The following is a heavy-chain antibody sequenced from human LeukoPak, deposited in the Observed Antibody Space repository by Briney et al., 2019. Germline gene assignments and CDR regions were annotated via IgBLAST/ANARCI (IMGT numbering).Heavy chain of an antibody. Sequence: GGSLRLSCAGYRFTFSSFSMKGDRQAQGKGGEWGSYISSSSSYIYYADSVRGGFTIDREKGKKYMYMKRNRVRDADTAYFYSARVHYGSGSLYSYYYYMDVWGKGTTVTISS. V-gene: IGHV3-21*01. CDR2: ISSSSSYI. D-gene: IGHD3-10*01. CDR3: ARVHYGSGSLYSYYYYMDV. CDR1: RFTFSSFS. J-gene: IGHJ6*03.